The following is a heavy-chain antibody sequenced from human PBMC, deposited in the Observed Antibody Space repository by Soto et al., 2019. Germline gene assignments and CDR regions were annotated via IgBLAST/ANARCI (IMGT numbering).Heavy chain of an antibody. J-gene: IGHJ4*02. CDR2: INPSGGST. V-gene: IGHV1-46*01. D-gene: IGHD2-2*01. CDR3: ARGPIVLVPAAKGSFDY. CDR1: GYTLIMYY. Sequence: ASVKVSCKASGYTLIMYYIHWLRQAPGQGLEWMGIINPSGGSTSYAQKFQGRVTMTRDTSTSTVYMELSSLRSEDTAVYYCARGPIVLVPAAKGSFDYWGQGTLVTVSS.